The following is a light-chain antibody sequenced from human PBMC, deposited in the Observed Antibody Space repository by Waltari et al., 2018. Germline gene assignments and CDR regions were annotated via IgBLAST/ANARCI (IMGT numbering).Light chain of an antibody. Sequence: IVLTQSPGTLSLSPGERATLSCRASQSVGRSLAWYQKKPGQAPRLLIYDASSRATAIPDRFSGSGSGTDFSLTISRLEPEDFVVYYCQKYVNLPATFGQGTTVEIK. V-gene: IGKV3-20*01. J-gene: IGKJ1*01. CDR3: QKYVNLPAT. CDR2: DAS. CDR1: QSVGRS.